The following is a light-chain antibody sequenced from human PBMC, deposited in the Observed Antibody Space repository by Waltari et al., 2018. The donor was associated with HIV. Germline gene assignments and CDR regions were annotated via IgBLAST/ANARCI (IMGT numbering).Light chain of an antibody. CDR2: TVS. V-gene: IGKV1-5*03. Sequence: DIQMPKSPSTLSASVGDRATITCRPSQSISSWLAWYQQKPGKAPKLLIYTVSSFESWVASRFSGGGSGAEFTLTISSLQPDEFATYYCQEYNSYSRTFGQGTKLEIK. CDR1: QSISSW. CDR3: QEYNSYSRT. J-gene: IGKJ2*01.